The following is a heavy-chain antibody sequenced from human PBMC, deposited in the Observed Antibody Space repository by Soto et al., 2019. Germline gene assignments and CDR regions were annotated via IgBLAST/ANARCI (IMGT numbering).Heavy chain of an antibody. V-gene: IGHV3-23*01. Sequence: GSLRLSCAASGFTFSSYAMSWVRQAPGKGLEWVSAISGSGGSTYYAGSVKGRFTISRDNSKNTLYLQMNSLRAEDTAVYYCAKAGITMVRGVIIPHFDYWGRGTLVTVSS. J-gene: IGHJ4*02. CDR1: GFTFSSYA. D-gene: IGHD3-10*01. CDR3: AKAGITMVRGVIIPHFDY. CDR2: ISGSGGST.